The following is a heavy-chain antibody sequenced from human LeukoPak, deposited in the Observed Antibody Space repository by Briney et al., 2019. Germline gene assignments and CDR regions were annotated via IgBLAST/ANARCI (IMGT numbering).Heavy chain of an antibody. V-gene: IGHV1-69*04. CDR2: IIPILGIA. J-gene: IGHJ4*02. CDR1: GGTFSSYA. D-gene: IGHD5-24*01. Sequence: ASVKVSCKASGGTFSSYAISWVRQAPGQGLEWMGRIIPILGIANYAQKFQGRVTIAADKSTSTAYMELRSLRSDDTAVYYCARDNVRWLQPLDYWGQGTLVTVSS. CDR3: ARDNVRWLQPLDY.